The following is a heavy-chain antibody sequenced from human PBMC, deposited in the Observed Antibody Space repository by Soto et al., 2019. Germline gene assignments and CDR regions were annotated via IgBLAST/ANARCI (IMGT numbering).Heavy chain of an antibody. CDR2: IHANSGGT. CDR3: AREMFLASSRYFDF. Sequence: ASVKVSCKASGYTFTGYYMHWVRQAPGQGLEWMGWIHANSGGTNFAQKFQGRVTMTRGASISTVYMELSRLTPDDTAIYFCAREMFLASSRYFDFWGQGTLVTVSS. J-gene: IGHJ4*02. D-gene: IGHD3-3*01. V-gene: IGHV1-2*02. CDR1: GYTFTGYY.